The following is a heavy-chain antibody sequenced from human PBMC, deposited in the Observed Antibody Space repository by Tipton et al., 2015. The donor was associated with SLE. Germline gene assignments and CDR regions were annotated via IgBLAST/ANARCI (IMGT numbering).Heavy chain of an antibody. J-gene: IGHJ3*02. CDR2: IYYSGST. CDR3: ARIQDVDAFDI. D-gene: IGHD5-18*01. V-gene: IGHV4-59*12. Sequence: TLSLTCTVSGGSISSYYWSWIRQPPGKGLEWIGYIYYSGSTNYNPSLKSRVTISVDTSKNQFSLKLSSVTAADTAVYYCARIQDVDAFDIWGQGTMVTVSS. CDR1: GGSISSYY.